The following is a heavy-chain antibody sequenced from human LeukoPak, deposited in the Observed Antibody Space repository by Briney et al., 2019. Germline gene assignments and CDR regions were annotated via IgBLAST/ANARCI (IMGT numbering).Heavy chain of an antibody. Sequence: SETLSLTCTISGGSVSDYYWSWIRQSPGKGLEWIGYIYYTGSTTYNPSLKSRVTISADTSKNQCLLKLSSVTAADTAVYYCASRKLAIDYWGQGTLVTVSS. CDR3: ASRKLAIDY. V-gene: IGHV4-59*02. D-gene: IGHD1-1*01. CDR1: GGSVSDYY. CDR2: IYYTGST. J-gene: IGHJ4*02.